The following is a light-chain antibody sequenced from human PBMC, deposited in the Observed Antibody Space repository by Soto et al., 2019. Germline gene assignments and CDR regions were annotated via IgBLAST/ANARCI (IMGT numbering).Light chain of an antibody. CDR1: QTVSRH. J-gene: IGKJ5*01. CDR2: GAS. CDR3: QQYNTWPLIT. Sequence: EIFMAQSPGSLSVSPGEIATLSCRASQTVSRHLAWYQQKPGQAPRLLIFGASTRATGIPDRFSGSGSGTDFTLTISSLQSEDFAVYYCQQYNTWPLITFGPGTRLEI. V-gene: IGKV3-15*01.